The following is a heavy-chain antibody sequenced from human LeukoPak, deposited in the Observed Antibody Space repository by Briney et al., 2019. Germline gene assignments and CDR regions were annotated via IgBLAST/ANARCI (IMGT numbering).Heavy chain of an antibody. CDR3: ASLCSTSCYSSSDY. V-gene: IGHV3-48*03. CDR1: GFTFDDYG. J-gene: IGHJ4*02. Sequence: GGSLRLSCAASGFTFDDYGMSWVRQAPGKGLEWVSYISSSGSTIYYADSVKGRFTISRDNAKNSLYLQMNSLRAEDTAVYYCASLCSTSCYSSSDYWGQGTLVTVSS. D-gene: IGHD2-2*02. CDR2: ISSSGSTI.